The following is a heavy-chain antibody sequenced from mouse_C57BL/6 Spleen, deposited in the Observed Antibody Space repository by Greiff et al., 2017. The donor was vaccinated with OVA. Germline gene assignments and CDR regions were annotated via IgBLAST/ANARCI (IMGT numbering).Heavy chain of an antibody. J-gene: IGHJ4*01. CDR3: TRPGGVVAFDAMGY. CDR2: IDPETGGT. Sequence: QVQLQQSGAELVRPGASVTLSCKASGYTFTDYEMHWVKQTPVHGLEWIGAIDPETGGTAYNQKFQGKAILTADKSSSTAYMELRSLTSEDSAFYYCTRPGGVVAFDAMGYWGQGTSVTVSS. V-gene: IGHV1-15*01. D-gene: IGHD1-1*01. CDR1: GYTFTDYE.